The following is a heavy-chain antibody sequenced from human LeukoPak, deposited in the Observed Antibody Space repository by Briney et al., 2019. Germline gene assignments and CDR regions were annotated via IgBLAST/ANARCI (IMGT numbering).Heavy chain of an antibody. CDR1: GGSFSGYY. CDR3: ARGPNYYGSGSHDY. D-gene: IGHD3-10*01. V-gene: IGHV4-34*01. J-gene: IGHJ4*02. CDR2: INHSGST. Sequence: SETLSLTCAVYGGSFSGYYWSWIRQPPGKGLEWIGEINHSGSTNYNPSLKSRVTISVDTSKNQFSLKLSSVTAADTAVYYCARGPNYYGSGSHDYWGQGTLVTVSS.